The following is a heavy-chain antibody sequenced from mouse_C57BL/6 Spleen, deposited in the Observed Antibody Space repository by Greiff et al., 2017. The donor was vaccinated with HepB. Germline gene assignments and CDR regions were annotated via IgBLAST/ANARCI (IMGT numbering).Heavy chain of an antibody. CDR2: IDPSDSET. J-gene: IGHJ1*03. CDR1: GYTFTSYW. CDR3: ARVDTTVVATRGYFDV. D-gene: IGHD1-1*01. Sequence: QLQQPGAELVRPGSSVKLSCKASGYTFTSYWMHWVKQRPIQGLEWIGNIDPSDSETHYNQKFKDKATLTVDKSSSTAYMQLSSLTSEDSAVYYCARVDTTVVATRGYFDVWGTGTTVTVSS. V-gene: IGHV1-52*01.